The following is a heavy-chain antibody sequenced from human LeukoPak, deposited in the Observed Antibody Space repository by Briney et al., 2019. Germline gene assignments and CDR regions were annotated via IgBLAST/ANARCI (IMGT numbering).Heavy chain of an antibody. CDR3: ARDRARGRFDY. D-gene: IGHD1-26*01. CDR1: GGSISSGGYY. CDR2: IYYTGST. Sequence: SQTLSLACTVSGGSISSGGYYWSWIRQHPGKGLEWIGYIYYTGSTYYNPSLKSRVTISVDTSKNQFSLKLSSVTAADTAVYYCARDRARGRFDYWGQGTLVTVSS. V-gene: IGHV4-31*03. J-gene: IGHJ4*02.